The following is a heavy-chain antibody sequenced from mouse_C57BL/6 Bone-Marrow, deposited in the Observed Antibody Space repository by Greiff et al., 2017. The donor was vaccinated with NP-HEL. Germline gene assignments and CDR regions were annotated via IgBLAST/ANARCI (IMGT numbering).Heavy chain of an antibody. V-gene: IGHV1-18*01. CDR1: GYTFTDYN. Sequence: EVQLQQSGPELVKPGASVKIPCKASGYTFTDYNMDWVKQSHGKSLEWIGDINPNNGGTIYNQKFKGKATLTVDKSSSTAYMELRSLTSEDTAVYYCARRIYGYDVGYFDVWGTGTTVTVSS. CDR3: ARRIYGYDVGYFDV. CDR2: INPNNGGT. D-gene: IGHD2-2*01. J-gene: IGHJ1*03.